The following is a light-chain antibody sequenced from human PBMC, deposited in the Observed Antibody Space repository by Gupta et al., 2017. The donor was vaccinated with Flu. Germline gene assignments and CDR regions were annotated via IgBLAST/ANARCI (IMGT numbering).Light chain of an antibody. Sequence: IADNYVQWYQQRPGSPPTTVIYENDQRQSGVPDRFSGSVDSSSNSASLTISGLKTEGEADYYCQSYDRSNVVFGGGTKLTV. V-gene: IGLV6-57*01. CDR1: IADNY. CDR3: QSYDRSNVV. J-gene: IGLJ3*02. CDR2: END.